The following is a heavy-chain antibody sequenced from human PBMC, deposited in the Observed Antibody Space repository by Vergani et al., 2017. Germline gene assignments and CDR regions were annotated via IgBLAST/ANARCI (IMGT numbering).Heavy chain of an antibody. CDR1: GFTFSSYG. J-gene: IGHJ6*02. CDR3: AKGNGVRGVNVQYYYYYGMDV. Sequence: QVQLVESGGGVVQTGRSLRLSCAASGFTFSSYGMHWVRQAPGKGLEWVAVISYDGSNKYYADSVKGRFTISRDNSKNTLYLQMNSLRAEDTAVYYCAKGNGVRGVNVQYYYYYGMDVWGQGTTVTVSS. D-gene: IGHD3-10*01. CDR2: ISYDGSNK. V-gene: IGHV3-30*18.